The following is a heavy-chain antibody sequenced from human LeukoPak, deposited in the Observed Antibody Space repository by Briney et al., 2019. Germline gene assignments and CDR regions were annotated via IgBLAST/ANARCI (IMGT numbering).Heavy chain of an antibody. V-gene: IGHV3-23*01. Sequence: GGSLRLSCAVSGITLSNYGMSWVRQAPGKGLERVAGISDSGGRTNYADSVKGRFTISRDNPKNTLYLQMNSLRAEDTAVYFCAKRGVVIRVILVGFHKEAYYFDSWGQGALVTVSS. J-gene: IGHJ4*02. CDR2: ISDSGGRT. CDR3: AKRGVVIRVILVGFHKEAYYFDS. CDR1: GITLSNYG. D-gene: IGHD3-22*01.